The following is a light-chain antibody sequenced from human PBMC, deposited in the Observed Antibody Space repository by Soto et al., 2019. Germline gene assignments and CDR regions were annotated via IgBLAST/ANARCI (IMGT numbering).Light chain of an antibody. CDR2: SNN. V-gene: IGLV1-44*01. CDR1: TFNIGTNS. Sequence: QSVLTQSASASGTPGQRVTISCSGGTFNIGTNSVNWYQQLPGTAPKLLIYSNNQRPSGVPDRFSGSKSGTSASLAISGLQSEDEADYYCAAWDDTLDAWVFGGGTQLTVL. CDR3: AAWDDTLDAWV. J-gene: IGLJ3*02.